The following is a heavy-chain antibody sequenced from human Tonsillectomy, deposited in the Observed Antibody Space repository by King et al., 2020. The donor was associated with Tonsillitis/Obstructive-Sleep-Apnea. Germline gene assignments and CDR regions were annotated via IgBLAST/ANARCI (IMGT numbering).Heavy chain of an antibody. CDR1: AFTFNKYW. J-gene: IGHJ3*02. CDR3: ARDVFVWGSFDI. D-gene: IGHD3-16*01. V-gene: IGHV3-7*04. Sequence: VQLVESGGGLVQPGGSLRLSCGASAFTFNKYWMSWVRQAPGNGLEWVANIKEDGSEKYYVDSVKGRFTISRDNAKNSLYLQMNSLRAEDTAVYYCARDVFVWGSFDIWGQGTMVTVSS. CDR2: IKEDGSEK.